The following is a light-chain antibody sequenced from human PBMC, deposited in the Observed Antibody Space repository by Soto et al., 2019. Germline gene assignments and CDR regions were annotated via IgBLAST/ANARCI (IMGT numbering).Light chain of an antibody. Sequence: EIVLTQSPVTLSLSPGERATLSCRASQSVSSFLAWYQQTPGQAPRLLIYDASNRATGIPARFSGSGSGTDFTLTISSLEPEDYGVYYCQQRSGWPHTFGQGTEVESK. J-gene: IGKJ1*01. CDR1: QSVSSF. CDR2: DAS. CDR3: QQRSGWPHT. V-gene: IGKV3-11*01.